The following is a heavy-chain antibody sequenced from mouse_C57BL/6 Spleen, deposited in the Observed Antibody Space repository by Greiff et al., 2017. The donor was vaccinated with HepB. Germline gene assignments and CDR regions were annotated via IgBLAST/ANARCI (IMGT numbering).Heavy chain of an antibody. V-gene: IGHV1-62-2*01. Sequence: VQLQQSGAELVKPGASVKLSCKASGYTFTEYTIHWVKQRSGQGLEWIGWFYPGSGSIKYNEKFKDKATLTADKSSSTVYMELSRLTSEDSAVYFCARHEEGIYYDGSSPYAMDYWGQGTSVTVSS. J-gene: IGHJ4*01. CDR1: GYTFTEYT. CDR2: FYPGSGSI. CDR3: ARHEEGIYYDGSSPYAMDY. D-gene: IGHD1-1*01.